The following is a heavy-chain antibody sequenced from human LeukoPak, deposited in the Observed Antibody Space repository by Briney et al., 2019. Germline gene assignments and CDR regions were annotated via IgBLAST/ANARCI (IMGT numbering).Heavy chain of an antibody. CDR1: GFTFSSYA. CDR2: ISGSGGST. J-gene: IGHJ6*03. CDR3: ARGEGSSWYYYYYYMDV. Sequence: GGSLRLSCAASGFTFSSYAMSWVRQAPGKGLEWASAISGSGGSTYYADSVKGRFTISRGNAKNSLYLQMNSLRAEDTAVYYCARGEGSSWYYYYYYMDVWGKGTTVTVSS. V-gene: IGHV3-23*01. D-gene: IGHD6-13*01.